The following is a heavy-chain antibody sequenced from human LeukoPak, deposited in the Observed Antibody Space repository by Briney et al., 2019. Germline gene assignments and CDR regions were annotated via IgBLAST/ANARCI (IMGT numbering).Heavy chain of an antibody. D-gene: IGHD3-3*01. CDR3: AKDPYYDFWSGYYLY. CDR2: ISGSGDSA. J-gene: IGHJ4*02. CDR1: GLTFSNYV. Sequence: GGSLRLSCAAPGLTFSNYVMSWVRQAPGKGLEWVSAISGSGDSAYHADSVKGRFTISRDNSQNTLHLQMNSLRAEDTAVYYCAKDPYYDFWSGYYLYWGQGTLVTVSS. V-gene: IGHV3-23*01.